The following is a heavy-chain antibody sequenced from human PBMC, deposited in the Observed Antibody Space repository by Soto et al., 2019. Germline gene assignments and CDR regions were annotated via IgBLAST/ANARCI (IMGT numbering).Heavy chain of an antibody. Sequence: SVKVSCKASGSGFIISGIQWVRQAHGQRLEWIGWIVVASGQTNYAQNFRGRVAITRDTSTATAYIELTGLTSEDTAVYFCSADRPDIGVGWWVWGQGTTVTVSS. J-gene: IGHJ6*02. V-gene: IGHV1-58*02. CDR2: IVVASGQT. CDR3: SADRPDIGVGWWV. D-gene: IGHD2-15*01. CDR1: GSGFIISG.